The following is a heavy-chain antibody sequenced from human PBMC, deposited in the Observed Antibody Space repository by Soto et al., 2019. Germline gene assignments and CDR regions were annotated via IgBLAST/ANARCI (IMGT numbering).Heavy chain of an antibody. V-gene: IGHV3-33*01. CDR2: IWYDGTEK. CDR1: GCTFSGYG. CDR3: ARGADYGDAGDY. J-gene: IGHJ4*02. D-gene: IGHD4-17*01. Sequence: GGSLRLSCAASGCTFSGYGMHWVRQAPGKGLEWVAVIWYDGTEKYYLDSVKGRFTISRDNAKNSLYLQMNSLGAEDTAVYYCARGADYGDAGDYWGQGTLVTVSS.